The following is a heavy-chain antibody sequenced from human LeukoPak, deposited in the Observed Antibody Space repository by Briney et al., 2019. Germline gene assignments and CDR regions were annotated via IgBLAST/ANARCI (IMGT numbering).Heavy chain of an antibody. Sequence: PGGSLRLSCAASGITFDDYAMHWVRQAPGKGLEWVSGISWNSGSIGYADSVKGRFTISRDNAKNSLYLQMNSLRAEDTALYYCAKSAAAGRYYYGVDVWGQGTTVTVSS. J-gene: IGHJ6*02. CDR2: ISWNSGSI. CDR3: AKSAAAGRYYYGVDV. CDR1: GITFDDYA. V-gene: IGHV3-9*01. D-gene: IGHD6-13*01.